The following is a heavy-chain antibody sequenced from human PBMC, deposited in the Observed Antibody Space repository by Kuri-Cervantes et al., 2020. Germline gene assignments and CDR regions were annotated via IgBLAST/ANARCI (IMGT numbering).Heavy chain of an antibody. CDR1: GFTFSSYG. D-gene: IGHD6-19*01. Sequence: GGSLRLSCAASGFTFSSYGMHWVRQAPGKGLEWVAVISYDGSNKYYADSVKGRFTISRDNSKNTLYLQMNSLRAEDTAVYYCAREGGDMSSGWPYYYYYYGTDVWGQGTTVTVSS. CDR2: ISYDGSNK. V-gene: IGHV3-30*19. J-gene: IGHJ6*02. CDR3: AREGGDMSSGWPYYYYYYGTDV.